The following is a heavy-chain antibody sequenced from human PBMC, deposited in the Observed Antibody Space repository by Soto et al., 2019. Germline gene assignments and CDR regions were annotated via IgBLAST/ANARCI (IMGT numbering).Heavy chain of an antibody. CDR2: ISYDGSNK. J-gene: IGHJ6*02. Sequence: QVQLVESGGGVVQPGRSLRLSCAASGFTFSSYGMHWVRQAPGKGLEGVAVISYDGSNKYYADSVKGRFTISRDNSKNTLYLQMNRLRAEDTAVYYCAKDQGSSKDYYYGMDVWGQGTTVTVSS. V-gene: IGHV3-30*18. CDR1: GFTFSSYG. D-gene: IGHD6-13*01. CDR3: AKDQGSSKDYYYGMDV.